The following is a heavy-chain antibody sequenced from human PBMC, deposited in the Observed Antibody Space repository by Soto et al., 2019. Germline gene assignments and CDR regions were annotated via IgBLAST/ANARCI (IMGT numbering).Heavy chain of an antibody. CDR1: GFTFSSYS. CDR3: ARCGSSSNYYYYYGMDV. J-gene: IGHJ6*02. Sequence: GGSLRLSCAASGFTFSSYSMNWVRQAPGKGLEWVSSISSSSSYIYYADSVKGRFTISRDNAKNSLYLQMNSLRAEDTAVYYCARCGSSSNYYYYYGMDVWGQGTTVTVSS. D-gene: IGHD2-2*01. CDR2: ISSSSSYI. V-gene: IGHV3-21*01.